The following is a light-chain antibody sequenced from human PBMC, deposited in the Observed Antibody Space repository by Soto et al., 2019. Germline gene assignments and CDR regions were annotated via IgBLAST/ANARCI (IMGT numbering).Light chain of an antibody. Sequence: DIQMSQSPSSLSASVGDRVTITCRASQGIRNDLGWYQQKLGKAPTLLIFDASSLQSGVPSRFSGSGSGTDFTLTISSLQPEDFATYYCQQANSFPLTFGGGTKVDIK. J-gene: IGKJ4*01. CDR3: QQANSFPLT. V-gene: IGKV1-17*01. CDR1: QGIRND. CDR2: DAS.